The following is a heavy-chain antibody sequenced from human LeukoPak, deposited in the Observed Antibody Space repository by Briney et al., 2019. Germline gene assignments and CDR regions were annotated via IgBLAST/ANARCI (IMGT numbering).Heavy chain of an antibody. CDR1: GGSFSGYY. V-gene: IGHV4-34*01. CDR2: INHSGST. J-gene: IGHJ6*03. CDR3: ARDNPSGYTYGYEHYFYYIDV. Sequence: SETLSLTCAVYGGSFSGYYWSWIRQPPGKGLEWIGEINHSGSTNYNPSLKSRVTISVDTSKNQFSLKLSSVTAADTAVYYCARDNPSGYTYGYEHYFYYIDVWGKGTTVTVSS. D-gene: IGHD5-18*01.